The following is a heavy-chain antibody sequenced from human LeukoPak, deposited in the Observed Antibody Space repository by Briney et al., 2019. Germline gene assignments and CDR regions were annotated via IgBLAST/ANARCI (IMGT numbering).Heavy chain of an antibody. CDR3: AKERGFYDSSGYYLAWFDP. Sequence: GGSLRLSCAASGFTFSSYAMSWVRQAPGKGLEWVSAISGRGGSTYYADSVKGRFTISRDNSKNTLYLQMNSLRAEDTAVYYCAKERGFYDSSGYYLAWFDPWGQGTLVTVSS. V-gene: IGHV3-23*01. CDR1: GFTFSSYA. CDR2: ISGRGGST. J-gene: IGHJ5*02. D-gene: IGHD3-22*01.